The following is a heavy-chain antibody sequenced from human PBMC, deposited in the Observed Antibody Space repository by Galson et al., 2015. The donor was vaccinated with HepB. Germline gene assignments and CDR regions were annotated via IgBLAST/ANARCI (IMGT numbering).Heavy chain of an antibody. CDR2: ISGSGGST. V-gene: IGHV3-23*01. CDR1: GFTFSSYA. Sequence: SLRLSCAASGFTFSSYAMSWVRQAPGKGLEWVSAISGSGGSTYYADSVKGRFTISRDNSKNTLYLQMNSLRAEDTAVYYCAKDFSSGYYYYYYMDVWGKGTRSPSP. J-gene: IGHJ6*03. CDR3: AKDFSSGYYYYYYMDV. D-gene: IGHD3-22*01.